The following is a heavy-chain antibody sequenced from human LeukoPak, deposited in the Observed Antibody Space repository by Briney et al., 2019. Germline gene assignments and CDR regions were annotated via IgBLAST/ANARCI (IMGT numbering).Heavy chain of an antibody. D-gene: IGHD3-22*01. CDR3: ARDSSGCDY. Sequence: KASETPSLTCTVSGGSISISSYYWSWIRQSPGKGLEWIGYVFYSGKTDYSPSLRSRVSMSVDTSKNQFSLKLSSVTAADTAVYYCARDSSGCDYWGQGTLVTVSS. J-gene: IGHJ4*02. V-gene: IGHV4-61*01. CDR2: VFYSGKT. CDR1: GGSISISSYY.